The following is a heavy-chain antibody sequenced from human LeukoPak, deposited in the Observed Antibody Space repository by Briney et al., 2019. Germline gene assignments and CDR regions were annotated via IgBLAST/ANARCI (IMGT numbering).Heavy chain of an antibody. J-gene: IGHJ4*02. CDR3: VKDKTLAVANSHFDY. D-gene: IGHD6-13*01. V-gene: IGHV3-9*01. CDR2: ITWNSGKK. Sequence: GRSLRLSCAASGFSFDDFAMHWVRQAPGKGLEWVSGITWNSGKKVYADSVKGRFTISRDNAKNSLYLQMNSLRAEDTALYYCVKDKTLAVANSHFDYWGQGTLVTVSS. CDR1: GFSFDDFA.